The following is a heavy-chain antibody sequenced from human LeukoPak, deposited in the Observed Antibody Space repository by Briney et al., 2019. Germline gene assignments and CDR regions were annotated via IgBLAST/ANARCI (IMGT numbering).Heavy chain of an antibody. CDR2: IYTSGGN. V-gene: IGHV4-4*08. D-gene: IGHD6-6*01. Sequence: SETLSLTCTVSGDSISSYYWSWIRQPPGKGLEWIGYIYTSGGNNYIPSLKGRVTISIDTSKNQFSLKLSSVTAADSAVYYCARLTRLSTSPDRYYLGYWGQGTLVTVSS. CDR3: ARLTRLSTSPDRYYLGY. J-gene: IGHJ4*02. CDR1: GDSISSYY.